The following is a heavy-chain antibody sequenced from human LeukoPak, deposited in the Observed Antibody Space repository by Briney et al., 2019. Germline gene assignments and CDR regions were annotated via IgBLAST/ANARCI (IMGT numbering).Heavy chain of an antibody. CDR2: ISSSSSYI. J-gene: IGHJ3*02. CDR1: GFTFSSYS. D-gene: IGHD2-21*02. CDR3: ARDDPYCGGDCEERAFDI. Sequence: SGGSLRLSCAASGFTFSSYSMNWVRQAPGKGLEWVSSISSSSSYIYYADSVKGRFTISRDNAKNSLYLQMNSLRAEDTAVYYCARDDPYCGGDCEERAFDIWGQGTMVTVSS. V-gene: IGHV3-21*01.